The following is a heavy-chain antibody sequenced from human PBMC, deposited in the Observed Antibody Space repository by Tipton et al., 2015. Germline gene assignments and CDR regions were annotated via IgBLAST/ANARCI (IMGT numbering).Heavy chain of an antibody. CDR1: GYTFTTYG. CDR2: ISAYNGNT. CDR3: ARDYYDSSGYYYGGY. Sequence: QVQLVQSGAEVKKPGASVKVSCKASGYTFTTYGISWVRQAPGQGLEWMGWISAYNGNTKYAHKFQGRVTMTTDTFTSTAYMELRSLSSDDTAVYYCARDYYDSSGYYYGGYWGQGTLVTVSS. J-gene: IGHJ4*02. D-gene: IGHD3-22*01. V-gene: IGHV1-18*01.